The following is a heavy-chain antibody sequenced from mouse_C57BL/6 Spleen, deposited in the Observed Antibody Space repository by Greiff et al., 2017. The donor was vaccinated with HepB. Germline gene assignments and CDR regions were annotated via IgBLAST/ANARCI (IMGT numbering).Heavy chain of an antibody. J-gene: IGHJ3*01. CDR2: IDPSDSYT. V-gene: IGHV1-59*01. D-gene: IGHD2-12*01. CDR3: ASGAYYTWFAY. Sequence: VQLQQSGAELVRPGTSVKLSCKASGYTFTSYWMHWVKQRPGQGLEWIGVIDPSDSYTNYNQTFKGKATLSVDTSSSTAYMQLSSLTSEDSAVYYCASGAYYTWFAYWGQRTLVTVSA. CDR1: GYTFTSYW.